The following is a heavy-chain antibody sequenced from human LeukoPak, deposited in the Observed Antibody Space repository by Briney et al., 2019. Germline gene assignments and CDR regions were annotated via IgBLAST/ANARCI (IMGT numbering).Heavy chain of an antibody. J-gene: IGHJ6*02. CDR3: ARERAGGAQTYYYYYYGMDV. V-gene: IGHV3-23*01. Sequence: GGSLRLSCAASGFTFSNYAMSWVRQAPGKGLEWVSGISGSGGSTYYADSVKGRLTISRDNSKNTLYLQMDSLRAEDTAVYYCARERAGGAQTYYYYYYGMDVWGQGTTVTVSS. CDR1: GFTFSNYA. CDR2: ISGSGGST. D-gene: IGHD3-10*01.